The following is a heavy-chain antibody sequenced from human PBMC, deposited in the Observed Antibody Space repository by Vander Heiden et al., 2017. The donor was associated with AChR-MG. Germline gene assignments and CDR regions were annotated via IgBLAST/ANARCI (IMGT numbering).Heavy chain of an antibody. J-gene: IGHJ6*02. CDR2: INHSGST. Sequence: QVQLQQWGAGLLQPSETLSLTCAVYGGSFSGYYWSWIRQPPGKGLEWIGEINHSGSTNYNPSLKSRVTISVDTSKNQFSLKRSSVTAADTAVYYCARGRSGYRRYYYYYGMDVWGQGTTVTVSS. V-gene: IGHV4-34*01. D-gene: IGHD5-12*01. CDR3: ARGRSGYRRYYYYYGMDV. CDR1: GGSFSGYY.